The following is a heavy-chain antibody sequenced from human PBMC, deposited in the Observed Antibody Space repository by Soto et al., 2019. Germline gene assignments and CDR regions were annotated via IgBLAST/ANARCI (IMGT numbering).Heavy chain of an antibody. V-gene: IGHV4-59*02. CDR1: GCPVSSDY. Sequence: SGALSLTCTVSGCPVSSDYWSWVRQPPGKGLEWVGDIYYSGSTNYNPSLKSRVTISVDTSKNQFSLKLSSVTAADTAVYYCARTKHDFWSGYRYFDYWGQGTLVTVSS. D-gene: IGHD3-3*01. J-gene: IGHJ4*02. CDR3: ARTKHDFWSGYRYFDY. CDR2: IYYSGST.